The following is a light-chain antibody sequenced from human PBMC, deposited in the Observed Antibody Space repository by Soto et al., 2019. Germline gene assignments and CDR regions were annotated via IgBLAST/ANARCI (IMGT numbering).Light chain of an antibody. CDR1: QSISGN. Sequence: EIVMTQSPATLSVSPGDRATISCRASQSISGNLAWYQQKPGQGPRLLIYGVSSRATGIPDRFSGSGSGTDFTLTISRLEPEDFAVYYCQQYNKWPLTFGQGTKV. CDR3: QQYNKWPLT. J-gene: IGKJ1*01. CDR2: GVS. V-gene: IGKV3D-15*01.